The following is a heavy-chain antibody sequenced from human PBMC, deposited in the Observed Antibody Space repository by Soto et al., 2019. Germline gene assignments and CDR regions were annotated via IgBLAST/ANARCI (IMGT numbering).Heavy chain of an antibody. J-gene: IGHJ4*02. D-gene: IGHD6-19*01. CDR2: ISYDGSNK. Sequence: SLRLSCAASGFTFSSYGMHWVRQAPGKGLEWVAVISYDGSNKYYADSVKGRFTISRDNSKNTLYLQMNSLRAEDTAVYYCAKSHVAGTSGFDYWGQGTLVTVSS. CDR3: AKSHVAGTSGFDY. V-gene: IGHV3-30*18. CDR1: GFTFSSYG.